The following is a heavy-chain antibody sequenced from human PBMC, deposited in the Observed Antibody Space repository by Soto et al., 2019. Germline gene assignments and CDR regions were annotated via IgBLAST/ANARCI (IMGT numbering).Heavy chain of an antibody. CDR2: MQPSTGRT. CDR1: GYSFTSLD. V-gene: IGHV1-8*01. D-gene: IGHD1-26*01. CDR3: ARGVSVGVDY. Sequence: QVQLVQSGAEVREPGASVKVSCKASGYSFTSLDINWVRQTAGQGLEWMGWMQPSTGRTGYAQKFQGRVTMTRDTSINTVYMELTTLTSDDTAFYYCARGVSVGVDYWGQGTLVTVSS. J-gene: IGHJ4*02.